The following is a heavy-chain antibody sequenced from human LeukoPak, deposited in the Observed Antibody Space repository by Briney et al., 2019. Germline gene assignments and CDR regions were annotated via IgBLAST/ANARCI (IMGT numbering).Heavy chain of an antibody. CDR1: GDSIDSNSYY. CDR3: VAGVVGPPERIS. J-gene: IGHJ4*02. CDR2: IYTRGSA. D-gene: IGHD1-26*01. V-gene: IGHV4-61*02. Sequence: SETLSLTCTVSGDSIDSNSYYWSWIRQSAGKGLEWIGRIYTRGSARYHPSLGSRVTMSVDTSKNHLSLELTSVTAADTGVYYCVAGVVGPPERISWGQGSLVTVSS.